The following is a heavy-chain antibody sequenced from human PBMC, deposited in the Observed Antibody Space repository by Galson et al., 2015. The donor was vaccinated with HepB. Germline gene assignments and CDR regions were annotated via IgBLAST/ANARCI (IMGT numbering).Heavy chain of an antibody. J-gene: IGHJ4*02. CDR1: GFTFSSYS. V-gene: IGHV3-48*02. CDR3: AGQTGGYSRKPFDY. D-gene: IGHD6-13*01. CDR2: ISSSSSTI. Sequence: SLRLSCAASGFTFSSYSMNWVRQAPGKGLEWVSYISSSSSTIYYADSVKGRFTISRDNAKNSLYLQMNSLRDEDTAVYYCAGQTGGYSRKPFDYWGQGTLVTVSS.